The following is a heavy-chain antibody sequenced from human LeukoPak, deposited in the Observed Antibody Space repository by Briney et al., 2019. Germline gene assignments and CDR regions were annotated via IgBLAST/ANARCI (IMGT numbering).Heavy chain of an antibody. CDR2: IHPSGST. CDR3: ARTVVPDVMGAFDY. J-gene: IGHJ4*02. CDR1: GGSISSYY. V-gene: IGHV4-4*07. Sequence: PSETLSLTCTVSGGSISSYYWSWIRQPAGKELEWIGRIHPSGSTDCNPSLRSRVTLSVDTSKNQFSLNLSSVTAADTAVYYCARTVVPDVMGAFDYWGQGTLVTVPS. D-gene: IGHD2-2*01.